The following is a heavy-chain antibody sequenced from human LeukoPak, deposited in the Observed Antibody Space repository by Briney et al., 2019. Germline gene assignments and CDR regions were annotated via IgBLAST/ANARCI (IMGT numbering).Heavy chain of an antibody. D-gene: IGHD5-24*01. V-gene: IGHV4-59*08. Sequence: SETLSLTCTVSGGSISSYYWSWIRQPPGRGLEWIGYIYYSGSTYYNPSLKSRVTISVDTSKNQFSLKLSSVTAADTAVYFCGRHQVLDKATDQWGQGILVTVSS. CDR1: GGSISSYY. J-gene: IGHJ4*02. CDR3: GRHQVLDKATDQ. CDR2: IYYSGST.